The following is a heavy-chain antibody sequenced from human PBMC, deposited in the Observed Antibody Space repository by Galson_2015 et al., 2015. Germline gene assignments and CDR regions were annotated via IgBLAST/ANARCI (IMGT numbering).Heavy chain of an antibody. CDR3: AREHYYGSGIQA. Sequence: SCKASGYTFTSYAMHWLRQAPGQRLEWMGWINAGNGNTKYSQKFQGRVTITRDTSASTAYMELSSLRSEDTAVYYCAREHYYGSGIQAWGQGTMVTVSS. CDR1: GYTFTSYA. V-gene: IGHV1-3*01. D-gene: IGHD3-10*01. J-gene: IGHJ3*01. CDR2: INAGNGNT.